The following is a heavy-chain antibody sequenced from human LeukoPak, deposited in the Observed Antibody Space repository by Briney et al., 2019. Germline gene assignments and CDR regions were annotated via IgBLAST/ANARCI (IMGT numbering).Heavy chain of an antibody. V-gene: IGHV5-51*01. CDR2: IYPGDSDT. D-gene: IGHD6-19*01. CDR3: ARGGSGWFHNYDY. J-gene: IGHJ4*02. CDR1: GYSFTAYW. Sequence: GESLKISCKGSGYSFTAYWIVWVRQMPGKGLEWMGIIYPGDSDTRYSPSSQGQVTTSVDKSISTSFLQWSSLKASDTALYYCARGGSGWFHNYDYWGQGTLVTVSS.